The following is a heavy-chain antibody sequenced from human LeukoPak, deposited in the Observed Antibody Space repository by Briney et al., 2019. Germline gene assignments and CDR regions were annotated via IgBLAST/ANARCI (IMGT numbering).Heavy chain of an antibody. CDR3: ARGGWELPEGSLDY. CDR2: INHSGST. V-gene: IGHV4-34*01. J-gene: IGHJ4*02. D-gene: IGHD1-26*01. Sequence: SETLSLTCAVYGGSFSGYYWSWIRQPPGKGLEWIGEINHSGSTNFNPSPKSRVTISVDASKNQFSLKLSSVTAADTAVYYCARGGWELPEGSLDYWGQGTLVTVSS. CDR1: GGSFSGYY.